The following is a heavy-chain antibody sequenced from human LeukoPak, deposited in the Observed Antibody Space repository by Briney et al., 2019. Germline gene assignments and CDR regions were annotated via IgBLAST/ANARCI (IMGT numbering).Heavy chain of an antibody. V-gene: IGHV4-59*01. D-gene: IGHD3-10*01. J-gene: IGHJ5*02. CDR1: GGSISSYY. Sequence: SETLSLTCTVSGGSISSYYWSWIRQPPGKGLEWIGYMYYRGNTNYDPSLKSRVTISIDTPNNQFSLKLSSVTAADTAVYYCARGGYYGSGNDFRFDPWGQGTLVTVSS. CDR2: MYYRGNT. CDR3: ARGGYYGSGNDFRFDP.